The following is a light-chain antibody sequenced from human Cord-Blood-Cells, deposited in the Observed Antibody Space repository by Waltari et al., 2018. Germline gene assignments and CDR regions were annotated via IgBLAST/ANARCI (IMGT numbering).Light chain of an antibody. V-gene: IGKV4-1*01. CDR2: WAS. J-gene: IGKJ4*01. CDR3: QQYYSTPLT. CDR1: RSVLYSSNNKNY. Sequence: DIVMTQSPDSLAVSLGARATIHCKSSRSVLYSSNNKNYLAWYQQKPGQPPKLLIYWASTRESGVPDRFSGSGSGTDFTLTISSLQAEDVAVYYCQQYYSTPLTFGGGTKVEIK.